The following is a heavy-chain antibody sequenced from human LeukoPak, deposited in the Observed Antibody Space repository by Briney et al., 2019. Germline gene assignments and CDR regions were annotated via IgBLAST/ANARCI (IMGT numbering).Heavy chain of an antibody. CDR2: IYYSGST. CDR3: ARDEGVAVASDAFDI. CDR1: GDSISTCNSY. V-gene: IGHV4-39*07. Sequence: SETLSLTCTVSGDSISTCNSYWGWIRQPPGKGLEWIGSIYYSGSTYYNPSLKSRVTISVDTSKNQFSLKLSSVTAADTAVYYCARDEGVAVASDAFDIWGQGTMVTVSS. J-gene: IGHJ3*02. D-gene: IGHD6-19*01.